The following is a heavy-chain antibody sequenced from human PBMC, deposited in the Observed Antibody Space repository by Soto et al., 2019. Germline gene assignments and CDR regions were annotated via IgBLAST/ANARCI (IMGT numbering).Heavy chain of an antibody. CDR2: IYHSGST. Sequence: QVQLQESGPGLVKPSGTLSLTCAVSGGSISSSNWWSWVRQPPGKGLEWIGEIYHSGSTNYNPSPRRRVTITVDQSQTQFSLTLSSVHAADTAVYYCARDWGDYYDSSAYCFRGPTFDYWGQGTLVTVSS. D-gene: IGHD3-22*01. CDR3: ARDWGDYYDSSAYCFRGPTFDY. J-gene: IGHJ4*02. CDR1: GGSISSSNW. V-gene: IGHV4-4*02.